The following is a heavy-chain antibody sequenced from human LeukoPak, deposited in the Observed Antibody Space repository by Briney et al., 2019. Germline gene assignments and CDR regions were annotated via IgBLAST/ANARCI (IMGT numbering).Heavy chain of an antibody. CDR3: SKENGAFSHFGY. V-gene: IGHV4-4*02. CDR1: GGSITSTNW. D-gene: IGHD2-8*01. CDR2: VSLSGLT. Sequence: PSETLSLTCGVSGGSITSTNWCSCVRQPPEQRLEWIGEVSLSGLTNYNPSLSSRPIMALDTSKNHLSLHLTSVTAADTAVYYCSKENGAFSHFGYWGQGYLVTVLS. J-gene: IGHJ4*02.